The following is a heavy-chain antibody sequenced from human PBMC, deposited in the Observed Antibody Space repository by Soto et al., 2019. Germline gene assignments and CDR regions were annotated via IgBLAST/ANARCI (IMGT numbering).Heavy chain of an antibody. V-gene: IGHV1-46*03. Sequence: ASVKVSCKASGYTFTSYYMHWVRQAPGQGLEWMGIINPSGGSTSYAQKIKGRVTMTRDTSTSTDYMELSNMRSEDTAVYYCDRVSVKIGYCSSTSCWDYFDYWGQGTLVTVSS. CDR2: INPSGGST. CDR3: DRVSVKIGYCSSTSCWDYFDY. CDR1: GYTFTSYY. D-gene: IGHD2-2*01. J-gene: IGHJ4*02.